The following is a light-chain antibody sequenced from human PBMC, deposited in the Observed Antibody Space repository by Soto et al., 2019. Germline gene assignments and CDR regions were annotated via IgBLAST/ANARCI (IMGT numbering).Light chain of an antibody. CDR3: QHLRTYPFS. J-gene: IGKJ2*03. Sequence: DIQLTQSPSFLSASVGAGFTFLSRASQDISLSLAWFQQKAGKVPQLLVYPASTLQDGVPSRFSGSGSGTYFTLTINNLQAEDFATYYCQHLRTYPFSFGPGTKLDIK. CDR2: PAS. V-gene: IGKV1-9*01. CDR1: QDISLS.